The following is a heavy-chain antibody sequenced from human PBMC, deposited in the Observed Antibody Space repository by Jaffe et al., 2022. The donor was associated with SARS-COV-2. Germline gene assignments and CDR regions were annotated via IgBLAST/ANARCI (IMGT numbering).Heavy chain of an antibody. CDR3: ARDADSSGVDWFDP. J-gene: IGHJ5*02. Sequence: QVQLVESGGGVVQPGRSLRLSCAASGFTFSSYGMHWVRQAPGKGLEWVAVIWYDGSNKYYADSVKGRFTISRDNSKNTLYLQMNSLRAEDTAVYYCARDADSSGVDWFDPWGQGTLVTVSS. V-gene: IGHV3-33*01. CDR2: IWYDGSNK. CDR1: GFTFSSYG. D-gene: IGHD3-22*01.